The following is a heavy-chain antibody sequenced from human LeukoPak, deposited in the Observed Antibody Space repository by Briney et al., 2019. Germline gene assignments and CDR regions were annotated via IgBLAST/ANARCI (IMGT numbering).Heavy chain of an antibody. D-gene: IGHD5-18*01. Sequence: GGSLRLSCAASGFTFSSYEMNWVRQAPGKGLEWVSYISSSGSTIYYADSVKGRFIISRDNAKNSLYLQMNSLRAEDTAVYYCAREGGYSYAFDPWGQGTLVTVSS. CDR1: GFTFSSYE. V-gene: IGHV3-48*03. J-gene: IGHJ5*02. CDR2: ISSSGSTI. CDR3: AREGGYSYAFDP.